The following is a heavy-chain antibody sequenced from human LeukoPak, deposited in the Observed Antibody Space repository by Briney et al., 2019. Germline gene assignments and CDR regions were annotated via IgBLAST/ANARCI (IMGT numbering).Heavy chain of an antibody. CDR3: ARDRHKLVDIVAGILDY. CDR2: ISSSGSTI. Sequence: PGGSLRLSCAASGFTFSDYYMSCIRQAPGKGLEWVSYISSSGSTIYYADSVKGRFTISRDNAKNSLYLQMNSLRAEDTAVYYCARDRHKLVDIVAGILDYWGQGTLVTVSS. D-gene: IGHD5-12*01. V-gene: IGHV3-11*01. J-gene: IGHJ4*02. CDR1: GFTFSDYY.